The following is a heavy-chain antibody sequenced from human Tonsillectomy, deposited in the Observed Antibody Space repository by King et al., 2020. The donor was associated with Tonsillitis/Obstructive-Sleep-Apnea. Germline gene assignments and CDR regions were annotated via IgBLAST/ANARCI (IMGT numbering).Heavy chain of an antibody. J-gene: IGHJ3*02. D-gene: IGHD3-22*01. CDR3: ARRNYYDSSGYYLVAFDI. Sequence: VQLQESGPGLVKPSETLSLTCTVSGGSISSFYWSWIRQPPGKGLEWIGYSYYSGSTNYNPSLKSRVTISVDTSKNQFSLKLRSVTAADTAVYYCARRNYYDSSGYYLVAFDIWGQGTMVTVSS. V-gene: IGHV4-59*01. CDR1: GGSISSFY. CDR2: SYYSGST.